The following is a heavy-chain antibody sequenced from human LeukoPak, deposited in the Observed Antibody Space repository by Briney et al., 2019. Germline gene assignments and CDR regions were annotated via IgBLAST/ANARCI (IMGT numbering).Heavy chain of an antibody. CDR2: IGTAGDT. CDR1: GFTFSSYD. CDR3: AGSGCSSTSCYGAAFDI. V-gene: IGHV3-13*01. J-gene: IGHJ3*02. D-gene: IGHD2-2*01. Sequence: GGSLRLSCAASGFTFSSYDMHWVRQATGKGLEWVSAIGTAGDTYYPGSVKGRFTISRENAKNALYLQMNSLRAGDTAVYYCAGSGCSSTSCYGAAFDIWGQGTMVTVSS.